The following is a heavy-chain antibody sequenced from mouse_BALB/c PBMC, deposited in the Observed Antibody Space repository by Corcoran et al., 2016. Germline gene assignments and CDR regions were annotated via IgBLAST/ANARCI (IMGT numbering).Heavy chain of an antibody. V-gene: IGHV9-3-1*01. CDR3: ARSRELGLPY. Sequence: QIQLVQSGPELKKPGETVKISCKASGYTFTNYGMNWVKQAPGKGLKWMGWINTYTGEPTYADDFKGRFAFSLETSASTAYLQINNLKNEDTATYFCARSRELGLPYWGQGTLVTVSA. CDR2: INTYTGEP. D-gene: IGHD3-1*01. J-gene: IGHJ3*01. CDR1: GYTFTNYG.